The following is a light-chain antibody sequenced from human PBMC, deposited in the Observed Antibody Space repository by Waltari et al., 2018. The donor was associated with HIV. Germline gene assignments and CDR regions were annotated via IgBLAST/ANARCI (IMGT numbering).Light chain of an antibody. CDR1: QSVSSSY. V-gene: IGKV3-20*01. CDR3: QQYGSSPST. J-gene: IGKJ5*01. CDR2: GAS. Sequence: VLTQSPGTLSLSPGERATLSCRASQSVSSSYLAWYQQKPGQAPRRLIYGASSRATSIPDRFSGSGSGTDFTLTISRLGPEDFAVYYCQQYGSSPSTFGQGTRLEIK.